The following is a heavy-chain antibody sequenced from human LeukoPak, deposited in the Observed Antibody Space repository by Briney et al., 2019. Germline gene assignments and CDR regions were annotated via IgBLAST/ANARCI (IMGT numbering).Heavy chain of an antibody. V-gene: IGHV1-69*13. CDR3: ARVYCSGGSCYYGPYFDY. J-gene: IGHJ4*02. D-gene: IGHD2-15*01. CDR1: GGTFSSYA. Sequence: VASVKVSCKASGGTFSSYAISWVRQAPGQGLEWMGGIIPIFGTANYAQKFQGRVTITADESTSTAYMELSSLRSEDTAVYYCARVYCSGGSCYYGPYFDYWGQGTLVTVSS. CDR2: IIPIFGTA.